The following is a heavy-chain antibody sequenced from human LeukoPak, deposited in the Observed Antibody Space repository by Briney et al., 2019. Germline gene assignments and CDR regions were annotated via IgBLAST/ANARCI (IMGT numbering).Heavy chain of an antibody. CDR1: GGSISSSSYY. D-gene: IGHD5-12*01. J-gene: IGHJ6*03. CDR2: IYYSGGT. V-gene: IGHV4-39*01. Sequence: SETLSLTCTISGGSISSSSYYWGWIRQPPGKGLEWIGSIYYSGGTYYNPSLKSRVTISVDTSKNQFSLKLSSVTAADTAVYYCAQLSGYTYSGYGPTYYYYYMDVWGKGTTVTVSS. CDR3: AQLSGYTYSGYGPTYYYYYMDV.